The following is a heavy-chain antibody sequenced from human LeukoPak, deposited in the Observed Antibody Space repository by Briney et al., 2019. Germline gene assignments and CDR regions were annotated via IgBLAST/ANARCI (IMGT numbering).Heavy chain of an antibody. D-gene: IGHD3-9*01. J-gene: IGHJ4*02. CDR1: GLTFSDYY. V-gene: IGHV3-11*05. CDR3: ARARLATGYYFDC. Sequence: GGSLRLSCAASGLTFSDYYMGWIRQPPGQGLEWVSYISTSTSYTNYADSVKGRFSISRDNAKNSLSLQMNSLRAEDTALYYCARARLATGYYFDCWGQGTLVTVSS. CDR2: ISTSTSYT.